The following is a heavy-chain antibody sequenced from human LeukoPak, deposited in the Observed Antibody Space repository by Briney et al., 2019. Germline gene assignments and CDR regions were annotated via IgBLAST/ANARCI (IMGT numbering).Heavy chain of an antibody. J-gene: IGHJ6*03. CDR1: GFTFSNAW. V-gene: IGHV3-15*01. CDR3: TTDFWSGYAYYYYMDV. Sequence: GGSLRLSCAASGFTFSNAWMSWVRQVPGKGLEWVGRIKSKTDGGTTDYAAPVEGRFTISRDDSKNTLYLQMNSLKTEDTAVYYCTTDFWSGYAYYYYMDVWGKGTTVTVS. D-gene: IGHD3-3*01. CDR2: IKSKTDGGTT.